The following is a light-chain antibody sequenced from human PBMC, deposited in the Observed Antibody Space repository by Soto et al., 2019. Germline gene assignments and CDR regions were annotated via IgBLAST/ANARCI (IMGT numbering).Light chain of an antibody. CDR2: EAS. V-gene: IGKV1-5*01. CDR3: QQFNTYSPET. Sequence: DIQMTQSPSALSGSVGDRVTITCRASQTIGNWLAWYQQHPGQAPKLLIYEASTLESGVPSRFSGSGSGTEFTLTISSLQPGDFATYYCQQFNTYSPETFGQGTKVDIK. J-gene: IGKJ1*01. CDR1: QTIGNW.